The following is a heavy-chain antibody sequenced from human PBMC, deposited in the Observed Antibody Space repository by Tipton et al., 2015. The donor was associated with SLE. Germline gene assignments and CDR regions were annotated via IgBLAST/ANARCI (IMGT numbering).Heavy chain of an antibody. CDR2: IYTSGST. CDR3: ARDPGDGRSDY. CDR1: GGSVSSGFYY. V-gene: IGHV4-61*02. J-gene: IGHJ4*02. D-gene: IGHD2-21*02. Sequence: TLSLTCSVSGGSVSSGFYYWSWIRQPAGKGLEWIGRIYTSGSTNLNPSLKSRVTISLDTSKNQFSLKLTSVTAADTAVYYCARDPGDGRSDYWGQGVLVTVSS.